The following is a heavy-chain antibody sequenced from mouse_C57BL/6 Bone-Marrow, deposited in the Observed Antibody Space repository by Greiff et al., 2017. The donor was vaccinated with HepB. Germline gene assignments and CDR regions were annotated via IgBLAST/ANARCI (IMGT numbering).Heavy chain of an antibody. V-gene: IGHV1-15*01. D-gene: IGHD2-4*01. CDR1: GYTFTDYE. CDR2: IDPETGGT. Sequence: QVQLQQSGAELVRPGASVTLSCKASGYTFTDYEMHWVKQTPVHGLEWIGAIDPETGGTAYNQKFKGKAILTADKSSSTAYMALRSLTSEDSAVYYCTRSVLYYDYLYYAMDYWGQGTSVTVSS. J-gene: IGHJ4*01. CDR3: TRSVLYYDYLYYAMDY.